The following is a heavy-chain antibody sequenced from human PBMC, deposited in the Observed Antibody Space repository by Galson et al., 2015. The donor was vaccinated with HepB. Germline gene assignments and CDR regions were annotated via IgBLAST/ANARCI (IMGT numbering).Heavy chain of an antibody. J-gene: IGHJ5*02. Sequence: SVKVSCKASGGTFSSYAISWVRQAPGQGLEWMGGIIPIFGTANYAQKFQGRVTITADESTSTAYMELSSLRSEDTAVYYCARVFGDSSSWYFRSLHPQGGWFDPWCQGTLVTVSS. D-gene: IGHD6-13*01. CDR3: ARVFGDSSSWYFRSLHPQGGWFDP. V-gene: IGHV1-69*13. CDR2: IIPIFGTA. CDR1: GGTFSSYA.